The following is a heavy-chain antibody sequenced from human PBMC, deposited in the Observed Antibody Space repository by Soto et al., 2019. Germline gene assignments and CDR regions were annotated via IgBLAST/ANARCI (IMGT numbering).Heavy chain of an antibody. CDR2: IYYSGIT. Sequence: SETLSLTCTVSGDSINAYYWSWIRQPPGKGLEWIGQIYYSGITNYNPALESRVTISVDTAKNKFSLKLTALTAADTALYYRAPRNWLDPRGPGTLGTGS. J-gene: IGHJ5*02. V-gene: IGHV4-59*01. CDR1: GDSINAYY. CDR3: APRNWLDP.